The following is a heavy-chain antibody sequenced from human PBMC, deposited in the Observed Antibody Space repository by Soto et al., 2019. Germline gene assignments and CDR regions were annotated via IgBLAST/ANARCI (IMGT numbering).Heavy chain of an antibody. Sequence: ASVKVSCKASGYTFTSYYMHWVRQAPGQGLEWMGIINPSGGSTSYAQKFQGRVTMTRDTSTSTVYMELSSLRSEDTAVYYCARAPVDSSGWTYYYYYMDVWGKGTTVTVSS. J-gene: IGHJ6*03. D-gene: IGHD6-19*01. CDR2: INPSGGST. CDR1: GYTFTSYY. V-gene: IGHV1-46*03. CDR3: ARAPVDSSGWTYYYYYMDV.